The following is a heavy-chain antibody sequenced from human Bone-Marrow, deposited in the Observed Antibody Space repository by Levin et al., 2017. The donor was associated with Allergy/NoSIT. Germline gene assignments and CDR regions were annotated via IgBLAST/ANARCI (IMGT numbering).Heavy chain of an antibody. D-gene: IGHD2-15*01. CDR3: ARSTLIYCSGGSCSDASET. CDR1: GYSFTSYW. V-gene: IGHV5-51*01. Sequence: GESLKISCKGSGYSFTSYWIGWVRQMPGKGLEWMWIIYPGDSDTKYSQSFQGQVTISADKSISTAYLQWSSLKASDTAMYYCARSTLIYCSGGSCSDASETWGLGIMVMVSS. CDR2: IYPGDSDT. J-gene: IGHJ3*02.